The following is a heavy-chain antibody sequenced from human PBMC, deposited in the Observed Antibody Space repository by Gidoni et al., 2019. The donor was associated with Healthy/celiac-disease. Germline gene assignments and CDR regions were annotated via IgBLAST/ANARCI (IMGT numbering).Heavy chain of an antibody. CDR2: SSSSSSTI. J-gene: IGHJ4*02. CDR3: ARARGGDGSKGYFDY. CDR1: VFTFRSYS. V-gene: IGHV3-48*02. Sequence: EVQLGESGGGLVQPGGSLRRSCAAAVFTFRSYSSNLVRQAPGKGLEWVSSSSSSSSTIYYADSVKGRFPISRDNAKNSLYLQMNSLRDEDTAVYYCARARGGDGSKGYFDYWGQGTLVTVSS. D-gene: IGHD3-16*01.